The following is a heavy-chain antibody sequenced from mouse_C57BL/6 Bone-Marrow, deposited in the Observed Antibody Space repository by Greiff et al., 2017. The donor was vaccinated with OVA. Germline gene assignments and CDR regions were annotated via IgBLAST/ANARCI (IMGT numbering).Heavy chain of an antibody. D-gene: IGHD1-1*01. V-gene: IGHV5-16*01. CDR3: ARVITTVAMDY. J-gene: IGHJ4*01. CDR1: GFTFSDYY. Sequence: EVKVEESEGGLVQPGSSMKLSCTASGFTFSDYYMAWVRQVPEKGLEWVANINYDGSSTYYLDSLKSRFIISRDNAKNILYLQMSSLKSEDTATYYCARVITTVAMDYWGQGTSVTVSS. CDR2: INYDGSST.